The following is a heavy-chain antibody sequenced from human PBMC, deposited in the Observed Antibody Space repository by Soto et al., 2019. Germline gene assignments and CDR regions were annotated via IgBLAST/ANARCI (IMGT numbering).Heavy chain of an antibody. Sequence: QVQLVESGGGVVQPGRSLRLSCAASGFTFSSYAMHWVRQAPGKGLEWVAVISFDGRNKYYADSVKGRFTISRDNPKNTLYLQMNSLRAEDTALYYCAREIERLLGYWGQGTLVTVSS. V-gene: IGHV3-30*04. J-gene: IGHJ4*02. CDR3: AREIERLLGY. D-gene: IGHD3-3*01. CDR1: GFTFSSYA. CDR2: ISFDGRNK.